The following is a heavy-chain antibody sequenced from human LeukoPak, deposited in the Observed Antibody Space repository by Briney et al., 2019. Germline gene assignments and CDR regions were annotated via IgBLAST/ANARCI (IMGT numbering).Heavy chain of an antibody. CDR3: AREGDGYNFWGMGWFDY. V-gene: IGHV4-59*02. D-gene: IGHD5-24*01. Sequence: PGGSLRLSCAASGFSVRSNYISWVRQAPGKGLEWIGYIYYSGSTNYNPSLKSRVTISVDTSKNQFSLKLSSVTAADTAVYYCAREGDGYNFWGMGWFDYWGQGTLVAVSS. J-gene: IGHJ4*02. CDR1: GFSVRSNY. CDR2: IYYSGST.